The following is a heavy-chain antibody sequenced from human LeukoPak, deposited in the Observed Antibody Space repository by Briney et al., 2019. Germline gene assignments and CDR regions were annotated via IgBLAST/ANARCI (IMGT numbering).Heavy chain of an antibody. CDR1: GFTFSSFG. J-gene: IGHJ5*02. CDR3: AKDLNWFDA. V-gene: IGHV3-23*01. Sequence: GGSLRLSCGPSGFTFSSFGITCVRQAPQKGLEWGSSISASSGRTYYADSVRGRFTISRDNSENTLYLQINTLIAEDTALYYCAKDLNWFDAWGQGTLVIVSS. CDR2: ISASSGRT.